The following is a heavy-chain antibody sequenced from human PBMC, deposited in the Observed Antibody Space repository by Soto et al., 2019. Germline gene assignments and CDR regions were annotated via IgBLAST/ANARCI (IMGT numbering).Heavy chain of an antibody. CDR3: ALGLPGEAFDY. CDR1: GYTFTGYY. Sequence: GASVKVSCKASGYTFTGYYLHWVRQAPGQGLEWMGWINPNSGGTNYAHYAQKFQGRVSMTRDTSISTAYMEMSSLTSDDTAVYYCALGLPGEAFDYWGQGTRVTAPQ. D-gene: IGHD7-27*01. V-gene: IGHV1-2*02. CDR2: INPNSGGT. J-gene: IGHJ4*02.